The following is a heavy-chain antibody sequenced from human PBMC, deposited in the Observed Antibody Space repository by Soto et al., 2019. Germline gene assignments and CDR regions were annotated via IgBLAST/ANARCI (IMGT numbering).Heavy chain of an antibody. D-gene: IGHD3-10*01. CDR1: GLTFRDFA. V-gene: IGHV3-23*01. Sequence: PGGSLRPSCIALGLTFRDFAMTWVRHVPGRGLEWVASLGGAGGSTYYAESVRGRFSISRDNSQNTLFLQMKRLTVDDTAIYYWAARGDEYGSGVSCVAYGMDVWGQGTTVTVSS. CDR3: AARGDEYGSGVSCVAYGMDV. J-gene: IGHJ6*02. CDR2: LGGAGGST.